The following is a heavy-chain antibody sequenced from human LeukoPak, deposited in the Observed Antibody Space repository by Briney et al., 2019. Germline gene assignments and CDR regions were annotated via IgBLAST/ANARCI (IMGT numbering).Heavy chain of an antibody. CDR3: AREALGGGATAPWYFDL. CDR2: IYYSGST. CDR1: GGSISSYY. Sequence: SSETLSLTCTVSGGSISSYYWSWIRQPPGKGLEWIGYIYYSGSTNYNPSLKSRVTISVDTSKNQFSLKLSSVTAADTAVYYCAREALGGGATAPWYFDLWGRGTLVTVSS. J-gene: IGHJ2*01. V-gene: IGHV4-59*01. D-gene: IGHD1-26*01.